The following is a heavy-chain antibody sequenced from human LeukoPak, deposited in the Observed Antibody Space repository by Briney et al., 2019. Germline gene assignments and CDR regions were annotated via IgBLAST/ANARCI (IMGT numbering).Heavy chain of an antibody. CDR2: FDPGDGET. Sequence: ASVKVSCEVSGYTLTDLSMHWVRQAPGKGLEWMGGFDPGDGETIYAQNFQGRVTMTEDTSTDTAYMEVRSLRSEDTAVYYCATSSGYGFLFEYWGQGTLVTVSS. CDR1: GYTLTDLS. J-gene: IGHJ4*02. D-gene: IGHD3-22*01. V-gene: IGHV1-24*01. CDR3: ATSSGYGFLFEY.